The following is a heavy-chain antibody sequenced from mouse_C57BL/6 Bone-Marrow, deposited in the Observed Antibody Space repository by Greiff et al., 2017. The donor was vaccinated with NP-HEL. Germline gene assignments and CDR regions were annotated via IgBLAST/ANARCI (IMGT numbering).Heavy chain of an antibody. Sequence: EVHLVESGGGLVKPGGSLKLSCAASGFTFSSYAMSWVRQTPEKRLEWVATISDGGSYTYYPDNVKGRFTISRDNAKNNLYLQMSHLKSVDTAMYYCASKGIITAVGADWGQGTLVTVSA. CDR2: ISDGGSYT. CDR1: GFTFSSYA. D-gene: IGHD1-1*01. CDR3: ASKGIITAVGAD. V-gene: IGHV5-4*01. J-gene: IGHJ3*01.